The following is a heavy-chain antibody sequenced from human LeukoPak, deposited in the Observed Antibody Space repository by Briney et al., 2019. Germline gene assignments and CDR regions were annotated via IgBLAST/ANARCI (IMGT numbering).Heavy chain of an antibody. Sequence: SETLSLTCTVSVGSTSSGGYYRSWIRQHPGKDLEWIGYINYSGNTYYNPSLKSRVIMSVDTSKNQFSLKLSSVTAADTAVYYFSRFYDIYDWFVSLGQGTLVTVSS. CDR3: SRFYDIYDWFVS. CDR1: VGSTSSGGYY. V-gene: IGHV4-31*03. J-gene: IGHJ5*01. CDR2: INYSGNT. D-gene: IGHD3-9*01.